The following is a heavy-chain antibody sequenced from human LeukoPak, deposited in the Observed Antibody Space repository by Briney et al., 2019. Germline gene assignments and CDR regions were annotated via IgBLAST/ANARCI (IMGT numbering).Heavy chain of an antibody. CDR2: INPSGGST. D-gene: IGHD3-22*01. CDR1: GYTFTSYY. CDR3: ATYDSSGYPDDAFDI. Sequence: GSPVKVSCKASGYTFTSYYMHWVRQAPGQGLEWMGIINPSGGSTSYAQKFQGRVTMTRDMSTSTVYMELSSLRSEDTAVYYCATYDSSGYPDDAFDIWGQGTMVTVSS. J-gene: IGHJ3*02. V-gene: IGHV1-46*01.